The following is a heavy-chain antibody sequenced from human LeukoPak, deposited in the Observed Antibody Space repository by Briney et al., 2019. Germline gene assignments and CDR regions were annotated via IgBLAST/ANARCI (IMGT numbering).Heavy chain of an antibody. D-gene: IGHD6-19*01. CDR2: ISSSSSYI. CDR1: GFTFSSYS. CDR3: ARSMYSSGWYHFDY. V-gene: IGHV3-21*01. J-gene: IGHJ4*02. Sequence: GGSLRLSCAASGFTFSSYSMNWVRQAPGKGLEWVSSISSSSSYIYYADSVKGRFTISRDNAKNSLYLQMNSLRAEDTAVYYCARSMYSSGWYHFDYWGQGTLVTVSS.